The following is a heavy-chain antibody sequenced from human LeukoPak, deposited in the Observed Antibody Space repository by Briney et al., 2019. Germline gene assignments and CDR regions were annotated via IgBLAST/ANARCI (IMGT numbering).Heavy chain of an antibody. V-gene: IGHV3-21*04. CDR2: ITGSTNYI. D-gene: IGHD3-22*01. CDR1: GFTFSSYS. Sequence: GGSLRLSCAASGFTFSSYSMNWVRQAPGKGLEWVSSITGSTNYIYYADSVKGRFTISRDDAKNTLYLQMNSLRAEDTAVYYCARDTSYYDSSGYYSGSDFDYWGQGTLVTVSS. J-gene: IGHJ4*02. CDR3: ARDTSYYDSSGYYSGSDFDY.